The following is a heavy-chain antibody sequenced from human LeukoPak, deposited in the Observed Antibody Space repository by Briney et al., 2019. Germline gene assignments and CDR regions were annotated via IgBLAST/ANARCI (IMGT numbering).Heavy chain of an antibody. CDR3: IYGYTLDF. D-gene: IGHD5-18*01. V-gene: IGHV3-53*01. CDR2: IYSGGST. Sequence: PGGSLRLSCAASGFTVSSNYMNWVRQAPGKGLEWVSVIYSGGSTNYADSVKGRFTISRDNSKNTLYLQMNSLRADDTAVYYCIYGYTLDFWGQGTLATVSS. J-gene: IGHJ4*02. CDR1: GFTVSSNY.